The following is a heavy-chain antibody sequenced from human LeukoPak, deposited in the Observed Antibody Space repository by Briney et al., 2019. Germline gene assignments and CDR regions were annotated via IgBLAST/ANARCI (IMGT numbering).Heavy chain of an antibody. CDR3: ARIYSGSWWIFDI. Sequence: SETLSLTCTVSGGSISSYYWTWIRQPAGKGLEWIGRIYTSGSTNYNPSLKSRVTMSVDTSKNQFSLKLSSVTAADTAVYYCARIYSGSWWIFDIWAKGQMVTAS. D-gene: IGHD6-13*01. J-gene: IGHJ3*02. CDR2: IYTSGST. CDR1: GGSISSYY. V-gene: IGHV4-4*07.